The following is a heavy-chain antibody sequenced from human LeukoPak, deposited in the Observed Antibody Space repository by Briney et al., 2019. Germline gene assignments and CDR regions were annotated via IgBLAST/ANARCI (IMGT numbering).Heavy chain of an antibody. J-gene: IGHJ1*01. V-gene: IGHV4-34*01. D-gene: IGHD3-16*02. Sequence: SETLSLTCAVYGGSFSGYYWSWIRQPPGKGLEWIGEINHSGSTNYNPSLKSRVTISVDTSKNQFSLKLSSVAAADTAVYYCAGGIRDYVWGSCRFQHWGQGTLVTVSS. CDR3: AGGIRDYVWGSCRFQH. CDR1: GGSFSGYY. CDR2: INHSGST.